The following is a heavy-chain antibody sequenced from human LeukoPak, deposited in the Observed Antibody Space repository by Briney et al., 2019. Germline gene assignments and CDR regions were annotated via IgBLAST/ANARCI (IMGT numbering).Heavy chain of an antibody. J-gene: IGHJ4*02. V-gene: IGHV3-21*01. D-gene: IGHD1-26*01. Sequence: GSLRLSCAASGFTFSSYSMNWVRQAPGKGLEWVSSISSSSSYIYYADSVKGRFTISRDNAKNSLYLQMNSLRAEDTAVYYCARDYSGSYPIDYWGQGTLVTVSS. CDR1: GFTFSSYS. CDR3: ARDYSGSYPIDY. CDR2: ISSSSSYI.